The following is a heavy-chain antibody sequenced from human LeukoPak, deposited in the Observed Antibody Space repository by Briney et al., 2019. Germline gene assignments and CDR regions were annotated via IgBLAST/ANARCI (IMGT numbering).Heavy chain of an antibody. J-gene: IGHJ4*02. Sequence: SETLSLTCTVSGGSISSYYWSWIRQPAGKGLDWIGRIYTSGSTNYNPSLKGRVTMSVDTSKNQFSLRLSSVTAADTAVYYCARGGNHGDHFYFESWGQGTLVTVSS. V-gene: IGHV4-4*07. CDR1: GGSISSYY. CDR3: ARGGNHGDHFYFES. CDR2: IYTSGST. D-gene: IGHD4-17*01.